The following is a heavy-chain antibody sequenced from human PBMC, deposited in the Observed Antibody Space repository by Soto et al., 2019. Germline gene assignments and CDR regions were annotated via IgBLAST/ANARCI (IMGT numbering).Heavy chain of an antibody. Sequence: ASVKVCCKASGYTFTSYGISWVRQAPGQGLEWMGWISAYNGNTNYAQKLQGRVTMTTDTSTSTAYMELRSLRSDDTAVYYCARDWAVAEYYYYYGMDVWGQGTTVTVSS. CDR1: GYTFTSYG. V-gene: IGHV1-18*04. J-gene: IGHJ6*02. CDR2: ISAYNGNT. CDR3: ARDWAVAEYYYYYGMDV. D-gene: IGHD6-19*01.